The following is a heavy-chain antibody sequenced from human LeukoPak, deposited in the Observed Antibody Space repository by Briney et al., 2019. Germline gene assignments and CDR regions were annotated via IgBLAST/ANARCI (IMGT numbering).Heavy chain of an antibody. Sequence: SETLSLTCTVSGGSISSGGYYWGWLRQHPGTGLEWIGYIYYSGSTYYNPSLKSRVTISVDTSKNQSSLKLSSVTAADTAVYYCARARLRFDFDYWGQGTLVTVSS. CDR2: IYYSGST. CDR3: ARARLRFDFDY. CDR1: GGSISSGGYY. V-gene: IGHV4-31*03. D-gene: IGHD4-17*01. J-gene: IGHJ4*02.